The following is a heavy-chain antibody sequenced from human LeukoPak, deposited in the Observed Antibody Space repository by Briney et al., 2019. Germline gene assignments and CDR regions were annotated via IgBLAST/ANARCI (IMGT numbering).Heavy chain of an antibody. CDR1: GGTFSSYA. CDR2: IIPIIGTA. J-gene: IGHJ5*02. Sequence: SVKVSCKASGGTFSSYAISWVRQAPGQGLEWMGGIIPIIGTANYAQKFQGRVTITTDESTSTAYMELSSLRSEDTAVYYCARDHCGGDCFGFSWGQGTLVTVSS. D-gene: IGHD2-21*02. CDR3: ARDHCGGDCFGFS. V-gene: IGHV1-69*05.